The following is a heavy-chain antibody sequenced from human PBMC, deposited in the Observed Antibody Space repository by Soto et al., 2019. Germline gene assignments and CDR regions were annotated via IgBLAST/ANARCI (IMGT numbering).Heavy chain of an antibody. D-gene: IGHD6-13*01. V-gene: IGHV4-59*01. CDR2: IHYSGTT. J-gene: IGHJ4*02. CDR3: AAGEASSRNLAPYYLDF. Sequence: SETLSLTCTVSGGSMRNYFWTWIRQPPGKGLEWIGYIHYSGTTSFFPSYNPSLRGRVTISEDTSKNQFSLKLLSVTTADTAVYFCAAGEASSRNLAPYYLDFWGQGTLVTVSS. CDR1: GGSMRNYF.